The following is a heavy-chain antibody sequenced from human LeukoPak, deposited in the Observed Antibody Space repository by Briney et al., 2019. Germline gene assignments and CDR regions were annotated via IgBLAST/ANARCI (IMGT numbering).Heavy chain of an antibody. CDR2: ISSSSSYI. D-gene: IGHD6-13*01. CDR3: ARVVAAAGIDY. Sequence: PGGSLRLSCAASGFTFSSYAMNWVRQAPGKGLEWVSSISSSSSYIYYADSVKGRFTISRDNAKNSLYLQMNSLRAEDTAVYYCARVVAAAGIDYWGQGTLVTVSS. CDR1: GFTFSSYA. V-gene: IGHV3-21*01. J-gene: IGHJ4*02.